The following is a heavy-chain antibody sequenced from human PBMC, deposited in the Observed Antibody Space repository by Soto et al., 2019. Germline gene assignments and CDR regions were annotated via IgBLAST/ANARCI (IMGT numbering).Heavy chain of an antibody. V-gene: IGHV5-51*01. CDR3: ASGTYCSSISCHPGLFDY. Sequence: GESLKISCKGSGYSFTSNWIGWVRQMPGKGLEWMGIIYPGDSDTRYSPSFQGQVTISADRSISTAYLQWSSLKASDTVMYYFASGTYCSSISCHPGLFDYWGQGTLVTVSS. CDR2: IYPGDSDT. D-gene: IGHD2-2*01. CDR1: GYSFTSNW. J-gene: IGHJ4*02.